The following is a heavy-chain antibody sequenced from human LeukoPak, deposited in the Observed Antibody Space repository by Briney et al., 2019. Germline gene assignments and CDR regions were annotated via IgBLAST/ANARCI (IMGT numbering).Heavy chain of an antibody. V-gene: IGHV3-30*02. CDR3: AKDGEKRIAAAGFFDY. Sequence: GGSLRLSCAASGFTFSSYGMHWVRQAPGKGLEWVAFIRYDGSNKYYADSVKGRFTISRDNSKNTLYLQMNSLRAEDTAVYYCAKDGEKRIAAAGFFDYWGQRTLVTVSS. CDR1: GFTFSSYG. D-gene: IGHD6-13*01. CDR2: IRYDGSNK. J-gene: IGHJ4*02.